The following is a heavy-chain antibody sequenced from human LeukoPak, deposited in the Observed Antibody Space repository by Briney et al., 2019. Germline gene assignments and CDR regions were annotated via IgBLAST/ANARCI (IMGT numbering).Heavy chain of an antibody. CDR1: GFTVSSNY. J-gene: IGHJ3*02. CDR2: IYSGGST. Sequence: GGSLRLSFAASGFTVSSNYMSWVRQAPGKGLEWVSVIYSGGSTYYADSVKGRFAFSRDNSKNTLYLQMNSLRAEDTAVYYCARDRVYAFDIWGQGTMVTVSS. CDR3: ARDRVYAFDI. V-gene: IGHV3-53*01. D-gene: IGHD6-13*01.